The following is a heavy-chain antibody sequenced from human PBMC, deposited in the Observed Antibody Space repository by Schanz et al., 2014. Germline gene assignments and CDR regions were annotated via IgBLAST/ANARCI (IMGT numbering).Heavy chain of an antibody. Sequence: QVQLVQSGAEVKKPGSSVKVSCKASGGTFSSYTISWVRQAPGQGLEWMGRIIPILGIATYAQKFQGILTITADKSTSTAYIELSSLRSEDTAMYYCAREYYDSSGYYCCDYWGQGTLVTVSS. CDR2: IIPILGIA. J-gene: IGHJ4*02. CDR3: AREYYDSSGYYCCDY. CDR1: GGTFSSYT. V-gene: IGHV1-69*04. D-gene: IGHD3-22*01.